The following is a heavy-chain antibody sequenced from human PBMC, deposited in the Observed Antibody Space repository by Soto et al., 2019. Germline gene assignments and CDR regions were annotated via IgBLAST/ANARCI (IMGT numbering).Heavy chain of an antibody. J-gene: IGHJ6*02. CDR2: IKSKTDGGTT. D-gene: IGHD3-10*01. Sequence: GGSLRLSCAASGFTFSNAWMNWVRQAPGKGLEWVGRIKSKTDGGTTDYAAPVKGRFTISRDDSKNTLYLQMNSLKTEDTAVYYCTTDVVPRLLWFGERSMDVWGQGTTVTVSS. V-gene: IGHV3-15*07. CDR3: TTDVVPRLLWFGERSMDV. CDR1: GFTFSNAW.